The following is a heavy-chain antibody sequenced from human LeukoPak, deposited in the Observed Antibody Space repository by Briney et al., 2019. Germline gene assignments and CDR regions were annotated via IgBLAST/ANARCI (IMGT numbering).Heavy chain of an antibody. CDR3: ARVLTLGAGYYYGMDV. CDR2: IYYSGST. Sequence: SETLSLTCTVSGGSISSYYWSWIRQPPGKGLEWIGYIYYSGSTNYNPSLKSRVTISVDTSKNQFSLKLSSVTAADTAVYYCARVLTLGAGYYYGMDVWGQGTTVTVSS. CDR1: GGSISSYY. V-gene: IGHV4-59*01. D-gene: IGHD3-9*01. J-gene: IGHJ6*02.